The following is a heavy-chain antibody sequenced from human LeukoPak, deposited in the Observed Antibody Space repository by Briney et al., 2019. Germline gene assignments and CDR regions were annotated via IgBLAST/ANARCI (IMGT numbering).Heavy chain of an antibody. CDR3: AGDHYGDSRGVDY. V-gene: IGHV3-33*01. Sequence: GGSLRLSCTASGFTFSSYGMHWVRQAPGRGLEWVAVIWYDGSNKYYADSVKGRFTISRDNSKNTLYLQMNSLRAEDTAVYYCAGDHYGDSRGVDYWGQGTLVTVSS. CDR1: GFTFSSYG. CDR2: IWYDGSNK. D-gene: IGHD4-17*01. J-gene: IGHJ4*02.